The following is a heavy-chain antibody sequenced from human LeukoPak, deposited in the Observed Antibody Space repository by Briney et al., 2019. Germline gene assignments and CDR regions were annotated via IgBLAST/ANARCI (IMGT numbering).Heavy chain of an antibody. CDR3: ARVPVQLERRGLDY. CDR2: IIPIFGTA. CDR1: GYTFTSYD. V-gene: IGHV1-69*13. J-gene: IGHJ4*02. D-gene: IGHD1-1*01. Sequence: GASVKVSCKASGYTFTSYDINWVRQATGQGLEWMGGIIPIFGTANYAQKFQGRVTITADESTSTAYMELSRLRSDDTAVYYCARVPVQLERRGLDYWGQGTLVTVSS.